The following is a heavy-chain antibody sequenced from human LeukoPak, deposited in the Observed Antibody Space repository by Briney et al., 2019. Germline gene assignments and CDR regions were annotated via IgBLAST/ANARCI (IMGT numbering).Heavy chain of an antibody. Sequence: SETLSLTCTVSGGSISSSSYYWGWIRQPPGKGLEWIGSIYYSGSTYYNPSLKNRVTISVDTSKNQFSLKLSSVTAADTAVYYCARGPHDYDFWSGYPNWFDPWGQGTLVTVSS. D-gene: IGHD3-3*01. CDR2: IYYSGST. J-gene: IGHJ5*02. CDR3: ARGPHDYDFWSGYPNWFDP. V-gene: IGHV4-39*07. CDR1: GGSISSSSYY.